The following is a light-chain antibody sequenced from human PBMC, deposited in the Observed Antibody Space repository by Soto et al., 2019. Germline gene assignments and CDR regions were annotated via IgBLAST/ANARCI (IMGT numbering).Light chain of an antibody. Sequence: ETVMTQSPVTLSLSPGEGATLSCRASESVNSNLAWYQQKPGQAPRLLIFAASTRAAGVPARFSGSGSGTEFTLTISNLQSEDFAVYYCHQYNTWPPWTFDQGTKVEIK. CDR3: HQYNTWPPWT. CDR2: AAS. J-gene: IGKJ1*01. CDR1: ESVNSN. V-gene: IGKV3-15*01.